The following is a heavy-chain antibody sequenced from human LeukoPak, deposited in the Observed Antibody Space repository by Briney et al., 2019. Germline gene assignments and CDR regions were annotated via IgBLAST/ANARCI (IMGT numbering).Heavy chain of an antibody. CDR2: INHSGGA. CDR3: ARGKGTATTH. Sequence: SETLSLTCAVSGGSFSGYYWTWIRQPPGKGLEWIGEINHSGGANYNPSLKSRVTISLDTSKNQFSLKLSSVTAADTALYYCARGKGTATTHWGQGTLVTVSS. D-gene: IGHD4-17*01. V-gene: IGHV4-34*01. CDR1: GGSFSGYY. J-gene: IGHJ4*02.